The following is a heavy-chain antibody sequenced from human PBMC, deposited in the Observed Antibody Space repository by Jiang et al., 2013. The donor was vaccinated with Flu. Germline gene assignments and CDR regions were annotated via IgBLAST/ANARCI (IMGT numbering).Heavy chain of an antibody. V-gene: IGHV1-2*02. Sequence: SGAEVKKPGASVKVSCKASGYTFTGYYVHWVRQAPGQGLQWMGWINPNSGGTNYAQKFQGRVTMTRDTSISTAYMELSRLTSDDTAVYYCARVPKTTPVVVPVAETPWAWFDPWGQGTRGHRLL. D-gene: IGHD2-2*01. CDR3: ARVPKTTPVVVPVAETPWAWFDP. CDR2: INPNSGGT. J-gene: IGHJ5*02. CDR1: GYTFTGYY.